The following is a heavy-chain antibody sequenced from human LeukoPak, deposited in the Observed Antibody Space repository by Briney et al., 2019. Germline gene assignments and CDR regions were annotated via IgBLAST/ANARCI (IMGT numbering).Heavy chain of an antibody. CDR2: ISAYNGNT. CDR3: ARDLGYCSGGSCYFSYYYGMDV. V-gene: IGHV1-18*01. Sequence: ASVKVSCKASGYTFTSYGISWVRQAPGQGLEWMGWISAYNGNTNYAQKLQGRVTMTTDTSTSTAYMELRSLRSDDTAVYYCARDLGYCSGGSCYFSYYYGMDVWGQGTTATVSS. J-gene: IGHJ6*02. D-gene: IGHD2-15*01. CDR1: GYTFTSYG.